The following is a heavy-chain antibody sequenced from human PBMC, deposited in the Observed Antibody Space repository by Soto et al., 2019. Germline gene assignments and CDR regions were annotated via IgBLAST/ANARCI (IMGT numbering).Heavy chain of an antibody. CDR2: INQDGSAK. Sequence: XXSLRLACAASGFSFRSDWMRWGLQAPGKGLQWVANINQDGSAKYYADSVKGRFTISRDNANNSLYLQMNSLRAEDTAVYYCAREDWYYFDYWGQRTLVTVSS. CDR3: AREDWYYFDY. V-gene: IGHV3-7*03. D-gene: IGHD3-9*01. CDR1: GFSFRSDW. J-gene: IGHJ4*02.